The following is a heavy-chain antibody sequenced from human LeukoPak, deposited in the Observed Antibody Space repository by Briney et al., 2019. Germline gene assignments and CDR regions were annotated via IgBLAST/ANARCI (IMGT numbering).Heavy chain of an antibody. CDR2: IYSGGSK. V-gene: IGHV3-53*01. CDR1: GYSISSGYY. Sequence: PSETLSLTCTVSGYSISSGYYWGWVRQAPGKGLEWVSVIYSGGSKYYADSVKGRFTISRDSSKNTLFLQMNSLRAEDTAVYYCARPVSLLYDRSGRADYWGREPWSPSPQ. CDR3: ARPVSLLYDRSGRADY. D-gene: IGHD3-22*01. J-gene: IGHJ4*02.